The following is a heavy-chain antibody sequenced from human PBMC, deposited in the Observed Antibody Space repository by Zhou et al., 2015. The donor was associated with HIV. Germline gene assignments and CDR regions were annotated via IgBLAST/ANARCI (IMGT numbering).Heavy chain of an antibody. D-gene: IGHD2-2*01. CDR3: AGKRWDCSSTSCPDYYYGMDV. J-gene: IGHJ6*02. CDR2: IIPIFGTT. Sequence: QVQLVQSGAEVKKPGSSVTVSCKTSGGTFSSYGISWVRQAPGQGLEWMGAIIPIFGTTNYAQRFQDRLTITADKSTSTAYMELSSLRSEDTAVYYCAGKRWDCSSTSCPDYYYGMDVWGQGTTVTVSS. V-gene: IGHV1-69*06. CDR1: GGTFSSYG.